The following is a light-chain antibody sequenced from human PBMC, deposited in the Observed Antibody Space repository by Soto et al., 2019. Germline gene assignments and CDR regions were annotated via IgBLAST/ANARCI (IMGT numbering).Light chain of an antibody. J-gene: IGKJ2*01. Sequence: DIQMTQSPSTLSASVGDGVTITCRASQNIGSWLAWYQQKPGEAPKLLISKATNLQSGVPSRSSGSGSGTDFSLTISSLQPVDSATYFCQQYNDFQYSFGPGTKLDI. CDR3: QQYNDFQYS. V-gene: IGKV1-5*03. CDR2: KAT. CDR1: QNIGSW.